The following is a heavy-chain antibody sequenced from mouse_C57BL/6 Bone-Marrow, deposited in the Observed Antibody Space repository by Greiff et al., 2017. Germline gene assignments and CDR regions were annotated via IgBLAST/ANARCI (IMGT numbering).Heavy chain of an antibody. J-gene: IGHJ2*01. CDR3: ARSEYYYGTLDY. D-gene: IGHD1-1*01. Sequence: QVQLQQPGAELVKPGASVKLSCKASGYTLTSYWMHWVKQRPGQGLEWIGMIHPNSGSTNYNEKFKSKATLTVDKSSSTAYMQLSSLTSEDSAVYYCARSEYYYGTLDYWGQGTTLTVSS. CDR2: IHPNSGST. V-gene: IGHV1-64*01. CDR1: GYTLTSYW.